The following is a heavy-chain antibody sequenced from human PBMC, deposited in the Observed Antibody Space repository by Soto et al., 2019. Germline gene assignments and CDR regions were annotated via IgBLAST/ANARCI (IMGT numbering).Heavy chain of an antibody. Sequence: GESLKISFKGVGYKFGSARIGWVRQMPGKGLEWMGIIKPGTSDIRYSPSCRGHVTISADEAVSTAYLQWSSLKASDTAMYYCARQLSHICDSWGQGTLVTVSS. V-gene: IGHV5-51*01. D-gene: IGHD3-3*02. CDR1: GYKFGSAR. J-gene: IGHJ4*02. CDR3: ARQLSHICDS. CDR2: IKPGTSDI.